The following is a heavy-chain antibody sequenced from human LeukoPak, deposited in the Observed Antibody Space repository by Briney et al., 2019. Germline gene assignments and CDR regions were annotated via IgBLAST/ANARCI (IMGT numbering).Heavy chain of an antibody. V-gene: IGHV3-7*01. Sequence: GGSLRLSCAASGFIFKKYWMNWVRQVPGKGLECLANIKEDGSETYYADSVKGRFTISRDNTKNLLFLQINSLRVEDTAVYYCARETPRRGETRDGYRWGQGTVVTVSS. CDR1: GFIFKKYW. D-gene: IGHD5-24*01. CDR3: ARETPRRGETRDGYR. CDR2: IKEDGSET. J-gene: IGHJ4*02.